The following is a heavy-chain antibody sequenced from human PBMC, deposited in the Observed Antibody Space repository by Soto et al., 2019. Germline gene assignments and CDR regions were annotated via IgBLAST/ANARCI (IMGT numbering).Heavy chain of an antibody. CDR3: ARRDDYYDSSGYYNWFDP. D-gene: IGHD3-22*01. V-gene: IGHV4-39*01. CDR2: IYYSGST. J-gene: IGHJ5*02. Sequence: TVSGGSISSSSYYWGWIRQPPGKGLEWIGSIYYSGSTYYNPSLKSRVTISVDTSKNQFSLKLSSVTAADTAVYYCARRDDYYDSSGYYNWFDPWGQGTLVTVSS. CDR1: GGSISSSSYY.